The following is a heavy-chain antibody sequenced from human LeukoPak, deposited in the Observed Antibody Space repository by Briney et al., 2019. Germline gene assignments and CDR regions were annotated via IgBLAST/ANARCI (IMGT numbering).Heavy chain of an antibody. Sequence: SETLSLTCTVSGGSMNEYYWTWVRQPPGRGLEWIGYIFDIGNTNYNPSLKSRVTISPDTSKNQFSLRLNSVTAADTAVYYCAKGMMPDWFDPWGQGTLVTVSS. J-gene: IGHJ5*02. D-gene: IGHD2-2*01. V-gene: IGHV4-59*01. CDR1: GGSMNEYY. CDR2: IFDIGNT. CDR3: AKGMMPDWFDP.